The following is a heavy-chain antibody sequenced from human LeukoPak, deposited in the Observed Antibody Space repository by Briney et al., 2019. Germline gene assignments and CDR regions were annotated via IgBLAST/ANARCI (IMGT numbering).Heavy chain of an antibody. Sequence: WVRQPPGKGLEWIGSIYYSGSTYYNPSLKSRVTISVDTSKNQFSLKLSSVTAADTAVYYCASLYSGSYYALDYWGQGTLVTVSS. J-gene: IGHJ4*02. D-gene: IGHD1-26*01. CDR2: IYYSGST. V-gene: IGHV4-39*07. CDR3: ASLYSGSYYALDY.